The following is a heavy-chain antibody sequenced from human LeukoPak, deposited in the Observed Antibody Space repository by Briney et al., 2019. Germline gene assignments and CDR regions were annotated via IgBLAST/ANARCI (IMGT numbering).Heavy chain of an antibody. CDR1: GYTLTELS. CDR2: FDPEDGET. D-gene: IGHD2-2*01. J-gene: IGHJ6*03. CDR3: ATYTSSTPYYYMDV. V-gene: IGHV1-24*01. Sequence: ASVKVSCKVSGYTLTELSMHWVRQAPGKGLEWMGGFDPEDGETIYAQKFQGRVTMTEDTSTDTAYMELSSLRSEDTAVYYCATYTSSTPYYYMDVWGKETTVTVSS.